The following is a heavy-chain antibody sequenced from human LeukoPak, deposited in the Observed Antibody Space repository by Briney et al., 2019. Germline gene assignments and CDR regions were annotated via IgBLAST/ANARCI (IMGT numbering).Heavy chain of an antibody. V-gene: IGHV5-51*01. CDR3: ARRAYCGGDCYVDY. J-gene: IGHJ4*02. Sequence: GESLKISCKGSGYSFTSYWIAWVRPVPGKGLEWMGIIYPGDSDTRYSPSFQGQVTISADNSISTAYLQWSSLKASDTAMYYRARRAYCGGDCYVDYWGQGTLVSVSS. CDR2: IYPGDSDT. CDR1: GYSFTSYW. D-gene: IGHD2-21*02.